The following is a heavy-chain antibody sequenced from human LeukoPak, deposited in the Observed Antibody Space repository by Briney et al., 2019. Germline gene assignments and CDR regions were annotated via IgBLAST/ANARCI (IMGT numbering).Heavy chain of an antibody. V-gene: IGHV4-61*08. CDR1: GGSISSGGFC. CDR3: ARERVTGDDAFDI. Sequence: SETLSLTCTVSGGSISSGGFCWSWIRQPPGKGLEWIGYIYYSGSTNYNPSLKSRVTISVDTSKNQFSLKLSSVTAADTAVYYCARERVTGDDAFDIWGQGTMVTVSS. J-gene: IGHJ3*02. CDR2: IYYSGST. D-gene: IGHD7-27*01.